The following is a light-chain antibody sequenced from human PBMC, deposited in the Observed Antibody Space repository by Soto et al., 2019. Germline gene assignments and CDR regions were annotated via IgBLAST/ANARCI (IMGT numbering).Light chain of an antibody. V-gene: IGLV6-57*04. CDR3: QSYDSSFVL. CDR2: EHN. J-gene: IGLJ2*01. CDR1: SGSIARNY. Sequence: NFMLTQPHSVSESPGKTVSISCTRSSGSIARNYLQWYQQRPGSAPTLVIYEHNQRPSGVPNRFSGSTDGSSNSASLTISGLQTEDEADYYCQSYDSSFVLFGGGTKLTVL.